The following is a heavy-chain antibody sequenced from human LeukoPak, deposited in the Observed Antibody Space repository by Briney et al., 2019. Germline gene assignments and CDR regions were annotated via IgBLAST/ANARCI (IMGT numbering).Heavy chain of an antibody. D-gene: IGHD3-22*01. V-gene: IGHV3-13*01. CDR2: IGTAGDT. CDR3: AKDQGIVVVKTPFDY. J-gene: IGHJ4*02. Sequence: PGGSLRLSCAASGFTFSSYDMHWVRQPTGKGLEWVSAIGTAGDTYYSHSVKGRFTISRDNSKNTLYLQMNSLRAEDTAVYYCAKDQGIVVVKTPFDYWGQGTLVTVSS. CDR1: GFTFSSYD.